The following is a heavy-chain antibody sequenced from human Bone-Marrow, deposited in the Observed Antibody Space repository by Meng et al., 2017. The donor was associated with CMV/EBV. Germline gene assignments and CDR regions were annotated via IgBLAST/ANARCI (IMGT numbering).Heavy chain of an antibody. J-gene: IGHJ6*02. Sequence: SETLSLTCTVSGGSVSSGSYYWSWIRQPPGKGLEWIGYIYYSGSTNYNPSLKSRVTISVDTSKNQFSLKLSSVTAADTAVYYCARDKRDGYNPNYYYGMDVWGQGTTVTVSS. CDR2: IYYSGST. CDR3: ARDKRDGYNPNYYYGMDV. CDR1: GGSVSSGSYY. V-gene: IGHV4-61*01. D-gene: IGHD5-24*01.